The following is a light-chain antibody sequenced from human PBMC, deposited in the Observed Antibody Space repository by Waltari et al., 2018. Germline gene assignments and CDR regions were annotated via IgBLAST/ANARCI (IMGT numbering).Light chain of an antibody. CDR1: QDINNC. J-gene: IGKJ1*01. CDR3: QQLYSTPRT. V-gene: IGKV1-NL1*01. Sequence: DIQMTQSPSSLSASVGDRVTVTCRASQDINNCLAWYQQKPGQAPKLLLYFASTLESGVPSRFSGGGSGTEYTLTISSLQPEYFAIYFCQQLYSTPRTFGQGTKVDIK. CDR2: FAS.